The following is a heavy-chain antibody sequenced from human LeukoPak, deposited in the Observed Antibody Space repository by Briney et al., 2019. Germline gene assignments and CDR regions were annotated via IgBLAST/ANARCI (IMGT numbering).Heavy chain of an antibody. CDR1: DGSISSYY. J-gene: IGHJ3*02. V-gene: IGHV4-59*01. D-gene: IGHD2-2*01. CDR2: IYYSGST. Sequence: SETLSLTCTVSDGSISSYYWSWIRQSPGKGLEWIGYIYYSGSTNYNPSLKSRVTISVDTSKNQFSLKLSSVTAADTVVYYCARGYCRGTSCNRYTFDIWGQGTMVTVSS. CDR3: ARGYCRGTSCNRYTFDI.